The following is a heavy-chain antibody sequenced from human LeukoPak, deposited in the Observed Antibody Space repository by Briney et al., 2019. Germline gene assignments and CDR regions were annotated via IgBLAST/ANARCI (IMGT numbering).Heavy chain of an antibody. J-gene: IGHJ6*02. CDR1: GFTFSSNA. V-gene: IGHV3-23*01. CDR2: ISVSGSRA. Sequence: GGSLRLSCADSGFTFSSNAMSWVRQAPGKGLEWVSVISVSGSRAYYADFVKGRFTVSRDNSKNTVLLQMSSLRVEDTAVYYCTKDHDGMHAWGQGTTVTVSS. CDR3: TKDHDGMHA.